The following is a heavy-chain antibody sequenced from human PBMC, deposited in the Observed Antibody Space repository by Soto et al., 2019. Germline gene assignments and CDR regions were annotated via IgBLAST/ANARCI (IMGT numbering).Heavy chain of an antibody. CDR3: ARGSIAAALDAFDI. V-gene: IGHV1-2*04. Sequence: QVQLVQSGAEVKKPGASVKVSCKASGYTFTGYYMHWVRQAPGQGLEWMGWINPNSGGTNYAQKFQGWVTMARDTSISTAYMERSRLRSDDTAVYYCARGSIAAALDAFDIWGQGTMVTVSS. D-gene: IGHD6-13*01. CDR2: INPNSGGT. CDR1: GYTFTGYY. J-gene: IGHJ3*02.